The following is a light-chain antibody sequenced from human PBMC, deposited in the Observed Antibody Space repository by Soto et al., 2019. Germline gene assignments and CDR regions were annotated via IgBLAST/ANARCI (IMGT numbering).Light chain of an antibody. CDR3: GTWDTTLSAVV. J-gene: IGLJ7*01. V-gene: IGLV1-51*01. CDR1: SPNIGNNY. Sequence: QSVLTQPPSVSAAPGQRVTISCSGSSPNIGNNYVSWYQQLPGNAPKVLIYDNDKRPSGIPDRCSGSKSATSATLDITGLQAGDEADYHCGTWDTTLSAVVFGGGTQLTVL. CDR2: DND.